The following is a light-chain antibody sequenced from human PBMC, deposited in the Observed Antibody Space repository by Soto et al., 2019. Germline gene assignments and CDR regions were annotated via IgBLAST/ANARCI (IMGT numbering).Light chain of an antibody. J-gene: IGLJ2*01. Sequence: QSALTQPASVSESPGQSVTISCTGTSSDVGVYDYVSWYQQHPGKAPQLLIYDVSIRPSGVSDRFSGSKSGNTASLTISGLQAGDGADYYCNSYTSSSTVAFGGGTELTAL. CDR1: SSDVGVYDY. CDR2: DVS. CDR3: NSYTSSSTVA. V-gene: IGLV2-14*01.